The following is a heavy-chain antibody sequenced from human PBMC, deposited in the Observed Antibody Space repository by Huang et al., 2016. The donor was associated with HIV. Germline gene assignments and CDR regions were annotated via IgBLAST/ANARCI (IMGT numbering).Heavy chain of an antibody. CDR2: IFPGDSHT. J-gene: IGHJ3*02. Sequence: EVQLVQSGAEVKKPGESLNISCKGSGYSFTTYWIGWVRQMPGKGLEGMGVIFPGDSHTRYSPSFRGKVTISADKSISTAYLQWSSLKASDTAMYYCATQRAFHYDSSGYPYAFDIWGQGTLVTVSS. CDR3: ATQRAFHYDSSGYPYAFDI. D-gene: IGHD3-22*01. V-gene: IGHV5-51*01. CDR1: GYSFTTYW.